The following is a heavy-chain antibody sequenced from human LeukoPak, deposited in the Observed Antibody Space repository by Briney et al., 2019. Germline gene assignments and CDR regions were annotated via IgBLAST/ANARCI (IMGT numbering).Heavy chain of an antibody. V-gene: IGHV3-7*04. J-gene: IGHJ3*02. CDR1: GFTFSSYG. D-gene: IGHD3-3*01. CDR2: IKQDESEK. Sequence: GGSLRLSCAASGFTFSSYGMHWVRQAPGKGLEWVANIKQDESEKYYVDSVKGRFSISRDNAKNSLYLQMNSLRAEDTAEYYCARVGFYAFDIWGQGTKVTVSS. CDR3: ARVGFYAFDI.